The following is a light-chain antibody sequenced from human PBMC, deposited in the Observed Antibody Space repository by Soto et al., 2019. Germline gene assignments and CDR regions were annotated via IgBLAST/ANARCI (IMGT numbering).Light chain of an antibody. V-gene: IGKV3D-15*01. Sequence: EIVMTQSLATLSVSPRERATLSCRASQSVNIYLAWYQQKPGQAPRLLSFGASSRATGIPARFSGSGSGTEFTLTISSLQSEDFAVYYCQHYNNWPPWTFGQGTKVDIK. CDR1: QSVNIY. CDR3: QHYNNWPPWT. J-gene: IGKJ1*01. CDR2: GAS.